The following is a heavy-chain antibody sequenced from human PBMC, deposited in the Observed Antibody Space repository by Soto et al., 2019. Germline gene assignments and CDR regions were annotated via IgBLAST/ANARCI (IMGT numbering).Heavy chain of an antibody. CDR1: GFTFSSYA. Sequence: PGGSLRLSCAASGFTFSSYAMSWVRQAPGKGLEWVSAISGSGGSTYYADSVKGRFTISRDNSKNTLYLQMNSLRAEDTAVYYCAKAAPRWLQGDGHYYYGMDVWGQGTTVTVSS. J-gene: IGHJ6*02. D-gene: IGHD5-12*01. CDR3: AKAAPRWLQGDGHYYYGMDV. CDR2: ISGSGGST. V-gene: IGHV3-23*01.